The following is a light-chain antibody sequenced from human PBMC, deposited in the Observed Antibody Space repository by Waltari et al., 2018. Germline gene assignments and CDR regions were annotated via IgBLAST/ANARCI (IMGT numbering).Light chain of an antibody. V-gene: IGKV3-15*01. Sequence: ETVMTQSPATLSVSPGERATLPCRASQSVSSNLAWYQQKPGQAPRLLIYGASTRATGIPARFSGSGSGTGFTLTISSLQSEDFAVYYCQQYNNWPPSGTFGQGTKVEIK. CDR1: QSVSSN. J-gene: IGKJ1*01. CDR3: QQYNNWPPSGT. CDR2: GAS.